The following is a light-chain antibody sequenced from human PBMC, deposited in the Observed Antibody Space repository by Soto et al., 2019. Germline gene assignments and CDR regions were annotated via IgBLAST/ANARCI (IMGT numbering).Light chain of an antibody. Sequence: SVLTQPASVSGSPGQSITISCTGTSSDVGGYKYVSWYQQYPGKAPKLMIYEVSNRPSGVSNRFSGSKSGNTASLTISGLQAEDEADYYCSSYTSSSTLSYVFGTGTKVTVL. CDR2: EVS. J-gene: IGLJ1*01. V-gene: IGLV2-14*01. CDR3: SSYTSSSTLSYV. CDR1: SSDVGGYKY.